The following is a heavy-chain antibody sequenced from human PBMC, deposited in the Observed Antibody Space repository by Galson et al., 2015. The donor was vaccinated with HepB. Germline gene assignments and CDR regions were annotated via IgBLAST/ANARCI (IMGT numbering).Heavy chain of an antibody. D-gene: IGHD6-19*01. CDR2: IAPTDSYT. CDR3: ARHREQWLIQDWYFDL. J-gene: IGHJ2*01. CDR1: GYSFTSYW. Sequence: QSGAEVKKPGESLRISRTGSGYSFTSYWINWVRQMPGKGLEWMGTIAPTDSYTKYSPSFQGHVTISVDKSISTAYLQWSSLKASDTAMYYCARHREQWLIQDWYFDLWGRGTLVTVSS. V-gene: IGHV5-10-1*01.